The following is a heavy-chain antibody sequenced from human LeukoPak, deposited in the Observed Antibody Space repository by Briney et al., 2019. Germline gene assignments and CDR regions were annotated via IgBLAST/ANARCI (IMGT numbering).Heavy chain of an antibody. V-gene: IGHV4-59*01. Sequence: PSETLSLTCTVSGGSISSYYWSWIRQPPGKGLEWIGYIYYSGSTYYNPSLKSRVPISVDTSKNQFSLKLSSVTAADTAVYYCARDRIGYSYGSDAFDIWGQGTMVTVSS. J-gene: IGHJ3*02. CDR2: IYYSGST. D-gene: IGHD5-18*01. CDR3: ARDRIGYSYGSDAFDI. CDR1: GGSISSYY.